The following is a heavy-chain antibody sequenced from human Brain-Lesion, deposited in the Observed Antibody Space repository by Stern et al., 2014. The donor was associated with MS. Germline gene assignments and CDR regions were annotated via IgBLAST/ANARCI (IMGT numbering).Heavy chain of an antibody. D-gene: IGHD6-19*01. CDR2: IWFVETKK. CDR1: GFTFSSYG. V-gene: IGHV3-33*06. Sequence: QVQLVESGGGVVQPGRSLRLSCAVSGFTFSSYGMYWVRQAPDKGLGGVAGIWFVETKKNYIESVKGRFTISRDNSKNTLSLQMTSLRAEDTAVYYCAKDKKDSSGWNLYFYGMDVWGQGTTVIVSS. J-gene: IGHJ6*02. CDR3: AKDKKDSSGWNLYFYGMDV.